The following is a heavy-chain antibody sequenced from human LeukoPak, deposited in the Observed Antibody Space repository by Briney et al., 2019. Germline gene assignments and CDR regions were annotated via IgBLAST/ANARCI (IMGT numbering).Heavy chain of an antibody. D-gene: IGHD2-15*01. CDR3: ARHYIVVVVAATSGWFDP. CDR2: INHSGST. J-gene: IGHJ5*02. Sequence: SETLSLTCAVYGGSFSGYWWSWIRQPPGKGLEWVGEINHSGSTNYNPSLKSRVTISVDTSKNQFSLKLSSVTAADTAVYYCARHYIVVVVAATSGWFDPWGQGTLVTVSS. V-gene: IGHV4-34*01. CDR1: GGSFSGYW.